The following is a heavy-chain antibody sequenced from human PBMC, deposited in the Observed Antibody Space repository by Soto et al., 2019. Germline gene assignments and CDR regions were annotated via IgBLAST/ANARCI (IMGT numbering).Heavy chain of an antibody. J-gene: IGHJ6*03. Sequence: QVQLQESGPGLVNPSETLSLTCIVSGGSLSYRYWSWIRQPPGKELEWIAYIYYSGSTNYSPSLRNRLTVSVDTAKHQLSLKRTSVTAADTATYYCARTIDYGYMDVWGKGTTVTVSS. CDR2: IYYSGST. CDR3: ARTIDYGYMDV. D-gene: IGHD3-16*01. CDR1: GGSLSYRY. V-gene: IGHV4-59*11.